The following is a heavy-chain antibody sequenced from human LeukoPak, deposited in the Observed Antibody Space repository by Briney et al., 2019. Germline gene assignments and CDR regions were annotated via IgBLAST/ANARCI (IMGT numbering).Heavy chain of an antibody. CDR3: TTQGFVGGSRTFFDY. CDR1: GFTVTNAW. J-gene: IGHJ4*02. V-gene: IGHV3-15*01. CDR2: IKSKSDGGTT. D-gene: IGHD3-16*01. Sequence: GGALRLSCVASGFTVTNAWMSWVRQAPGKGPERVGRIKSKSDGGTTDYAAPVKGRFIISREDSKNTLYLQMNSLRSEATAVYYCTTQGFVGGSRTFFDYWGQGTLVTVSS.